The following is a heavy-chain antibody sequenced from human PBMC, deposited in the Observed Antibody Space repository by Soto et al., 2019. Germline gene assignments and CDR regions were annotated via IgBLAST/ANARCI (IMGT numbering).Heavy chain of an antibody. CDR2: ISYDEKDE. CDR1: GLTFSNYA. J-gene: IGHJ4*02. D-gene: IGHD4-17*01. V-gene: IGHV3-30*04. Sequence: QVQLVESGGGVVQPGRSLRLSCAASGLTFSNYAMHWVRQAPGKGLEWVAVISYDEKDEYYVDSVKGRFTISRDNSKNTLYLQMNSLRAEDTAVYYCATWGESTVTIFDYCGQGTLVTVSS. CDR3: ATWGESTVTIFDY.